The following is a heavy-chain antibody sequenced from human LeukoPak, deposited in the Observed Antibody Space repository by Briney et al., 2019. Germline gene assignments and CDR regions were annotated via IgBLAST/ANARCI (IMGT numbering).Heavy chain of an antibody. CDR1: GGSISSSSYY. D-gene: IGHD1-26*01. J-gene: IGHJ4*02. Sequence: SETLSLTCTVSGGSISSSSYYWGWIRQPPGKGLEWIGSIYYSGSTYYNPSLKSRVTISVDTSKNQFSLKLNSVTAADTAVYYCARGIRRGSSTTDFDYWGQGTLVTVSS. CDR3: ARGIRRGSSTTDFDY. CDR2: IYYSGST. V-gene: IGHV4-39*07.